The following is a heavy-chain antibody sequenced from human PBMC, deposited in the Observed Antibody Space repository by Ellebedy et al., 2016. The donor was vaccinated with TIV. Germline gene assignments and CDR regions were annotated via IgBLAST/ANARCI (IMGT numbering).Heavy chain of an antibody. V-gene: IGHV3-30-3*01. CDR3: ARAAKLWWTFDY. Sequence: GESLKISCTASGFTFSNHAMHWVRQAPGKGLEWVAIISHVGADKFYADSVKGRFTISRDNSKNTLYVEMNSLRGEDTDVYYCARAAKLWWTFDYWGQGTLVTVSS. CDR1: GFTFSNHA. J-gene: IGHJ4*02. D-gene: IGHD2-21*01. CDR2: ISHVGADK.